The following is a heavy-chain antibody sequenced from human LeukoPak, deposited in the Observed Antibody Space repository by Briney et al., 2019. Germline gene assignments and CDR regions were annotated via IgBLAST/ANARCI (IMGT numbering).Heavy chain of an antibody. V-gene: IGHV1-2*02. CDR1: GSTFTGYY. Sequence: ASVKVSCKASGSTFTGYYTHWVRQAPGQGLEWMGWINPNSGGTNYAQKFQGRVTMTRDTSISTAYMELSRLRSDDTAVYYCARESTSLRSWFDPWGQGTLVTVSS. D-gene: IGHD2-2*01. CDR3: ARESTSLRSWFDP. J-gene: IGHJ5*02. CDR2: INPNSGGT.